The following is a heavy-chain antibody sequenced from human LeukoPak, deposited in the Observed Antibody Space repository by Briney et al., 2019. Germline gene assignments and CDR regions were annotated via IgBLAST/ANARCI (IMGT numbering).Heavy chain of an antibody. CDR1: GFTFNIYS. D-gene: IGHD2-8*02. Sequence: GRSLRLSCEASGFTFNIYSMNWVRQVPGKGLEWVSSISSQSVYIYYADSVKRRFAISRDNAKKSLYLQMNSLPAEDTAVYFCSRDLDCTVTTCFDGDDGFDIWGRGTMVTVSS. V-gene: IGHV3-21*01. J-gene: IGHJ3*02. CDR2: ISSQSVYI. CDR3: SRDLDCTVTTCFDGDDGFDI.